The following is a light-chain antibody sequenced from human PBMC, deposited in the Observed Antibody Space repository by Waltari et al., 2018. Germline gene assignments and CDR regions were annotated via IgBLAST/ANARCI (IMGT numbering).Light chain of an antibody. CDR1: QSVKNN. Sequence: EVVMTQSPATLSVSPGEGATLSCRASQSVKNNLAWYQQRHGQAPRLLMYGASTRATGIPARFSGSGSGTEFTLTISSLQSEDFAVYYCQQYDTWPPYTFGQGTKVEIK. J-gene: IGKJ2*01. CDR3: QQYDTWPPYT. CDR2: GAS. V-gene: IGKV3-15*01.